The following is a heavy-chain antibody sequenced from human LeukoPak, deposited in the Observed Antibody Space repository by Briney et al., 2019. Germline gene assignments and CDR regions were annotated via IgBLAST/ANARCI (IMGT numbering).Heavy chain of an antibody. V-gene: IGHV4-39*01. CDR3: ARTTAPRRAVAGTFDP. CDR1: GGSISSSNYY. J-gene: IGHJ5*02. Sequence: NSSQTLSLTCTVSGGSISSSNYYWNWIRQPPGKGLEWIGSIYYSGSTYYNPSLKSRVTISVDTSKNQFSLKLSSVTAADTAVYYCARTTAPRRAVAGTFDPWGQGTLVTVSS. CDR2: IYYSGST. D-gene: IGHD6-19*01.